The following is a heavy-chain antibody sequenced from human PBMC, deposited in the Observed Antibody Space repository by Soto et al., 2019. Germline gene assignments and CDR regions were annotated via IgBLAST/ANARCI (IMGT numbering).Heavy chain of an antibody. Sequence: QAQMVQSGAELKEPGASVKVSCKASGYTFTTYGVSWVRQAPGQGLEWVGEISTHTGDTFYAQKFKGRVTVTTDTASSTVYMEVRSLRSDDTAVYYCARDVGVGAYGPGIRSMDVWGQGTTVTVSS. CDR1: GYTFTTYG. J-gene: IGHJ6*02. CDR2: ISTHTGDT. CDR3: ARDVGVGAYGPGIRSMDV. V-gene: IGHV1-18*01. D-gene: IGHD4-17*01.